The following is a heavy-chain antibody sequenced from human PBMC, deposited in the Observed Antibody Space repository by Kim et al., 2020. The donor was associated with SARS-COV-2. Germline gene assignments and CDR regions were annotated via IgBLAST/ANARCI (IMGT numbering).Heavy chain of an antibody. Sequence: YYADSVQGRFTISRDNAKNSLYLQMNSLRAEDTAVYYCASGSGSYRSFDYWGQGTLVTVSS. CDR3: ASGSGSYRSFDY. V-gene: IGHV3-11*01. D-gene: IGHD1-26*01. J-gene: IGHJ4*02.